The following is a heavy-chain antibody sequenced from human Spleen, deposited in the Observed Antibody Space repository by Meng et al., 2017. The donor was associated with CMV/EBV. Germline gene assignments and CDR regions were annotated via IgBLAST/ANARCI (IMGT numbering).Heavy chain of an antibody. V-gene: IGHV3-23*03. D-gene: IGHD1-26*01. CDR2: IYSGGSAT. J-gene: IGHJ6*02. CDR1: GFTFVDYA. Sequence: GESLKISCTASGFTFVDYALSWVRQAPGKALEWVSVIYSGGSATHHADSVKGRFNISRDNSKNMVYLHMNSLRADDTARYYCARLGSYTYYYYGMDVWGQGTTVTVSS. CDR3: ARLGSYTYYYYGMDV.